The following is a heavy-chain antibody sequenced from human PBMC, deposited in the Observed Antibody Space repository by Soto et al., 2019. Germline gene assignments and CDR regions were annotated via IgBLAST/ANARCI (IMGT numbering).Heavy chain of an antibody. CDR2: INPSNDNT. CDR3: ARDPFYSGSNLQVGYFDS. J-gene: IGHJ4*02. V-gene: IGHV1-18*01. Sequence: ASVKVSCKASHYSFSSFGISWMRQAPGQGLEWMAWINPSNDNTNYAQSLQGRVTLTTDTSTSTAYMELRSLRSDDTAVYFCARDPFYSGSNLQVGYFDSWGQGTLVTVSS. CDR1: HYSFSSFG. D-gene: IGHD1-26*01.